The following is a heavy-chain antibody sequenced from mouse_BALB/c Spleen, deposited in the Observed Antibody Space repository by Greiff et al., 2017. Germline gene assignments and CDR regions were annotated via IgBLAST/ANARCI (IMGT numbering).Heavy chain of an antibody. CDR2: ISSGGSYT. Sequence: VQLKESGGGLVKPGGSLKLSCAASGFTFSSYAMSWVRQTPEKRLEWVATISSGGSYTYYPDSVKGRFTISRDNAKNTLYLQMSSLRSEDTAMYYCARHPAHYYAMDYWGQGTSVTVSS. V-gene: IGHV5-9-3*01. D-gene: IGHD3-1*01. J-gene: IGHJ4*01. CDR3: ARHPAHYYAMDY. CDR1: GFTFSSYA.